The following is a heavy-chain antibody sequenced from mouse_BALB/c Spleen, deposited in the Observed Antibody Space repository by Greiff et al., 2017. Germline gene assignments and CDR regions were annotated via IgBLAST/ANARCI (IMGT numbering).Heavy chain of an antibody. J-gene: IGHJ4*01. CDR3: ARSPIGTPYAMDY. Sequence: QVQLKESGPGLVQPSQSLSITCTVSGFSLTSYGVHWVRQSPGKGLEWLGVIWSGGSTDYNAAFISRLSISKDNSKSQVFFKMNSLQANDTAIYYCARSPIGTPYAMDYWGQGTSVTVSS. D-gene: IGHD2-14*01. CDR2: IWSGGST. V-gene: IGHV2-2*02. CDR1: GFSLTSYG.